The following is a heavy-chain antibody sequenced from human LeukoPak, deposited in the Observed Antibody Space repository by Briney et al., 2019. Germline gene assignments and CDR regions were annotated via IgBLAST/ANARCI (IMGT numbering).Heavy chain of an antibody. V-gene: IGHV3-30-3*01. Sequence: GGSLRLSCAASGFTFSSYAMHWVRQAPGKGLEWVAVISYDGSNKYYADSVKGRFTISRDNSKNTLYLQMNSLRAKDTAVYYCAREPTTVKGYYYYGMDVWGQGTTVTVSS. CDR1: GFTFSSYA. CDR2: ISYDGSNK. D-gene: IGHD4-11*01. J-gene: IGHJ6*02. CDR3: AREPTTVKGYYYYGMDV.